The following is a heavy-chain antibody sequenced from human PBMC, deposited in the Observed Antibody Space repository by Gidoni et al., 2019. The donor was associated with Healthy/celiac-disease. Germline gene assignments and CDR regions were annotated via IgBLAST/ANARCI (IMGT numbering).Heavy chain of an antibody. J-gene: IGHJ5*02. V-gene: IGHV1-69*09. D-gene: IGHD1-26*01. CDR2: IIPILGIA. CDR1: GGTFSSYA. CDR3: ARSIWGVGATKEGWELFDP. Sequence: QVQLVQSGAEVKKPGSSVKVSCKASGGTFSSYAISWVRQAPGQGLEWMGRIIPILGIANYAQKFQGRVTITADKSTSTAYMELSSLRSEDTAVYYCARSIWGVGATKEGWELFDPWGQGTLVTVSS.